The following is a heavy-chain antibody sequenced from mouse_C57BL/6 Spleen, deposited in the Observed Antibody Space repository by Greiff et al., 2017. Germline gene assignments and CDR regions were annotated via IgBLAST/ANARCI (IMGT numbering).Heavy chain of an antibody. D-gene: IGHD2-3*01. CDR3: ARRDDGYHWYFDV. V-gene: IGHV1-69*01. CDR2: IDPSDSYP. CDR1: GYTFTSYW. Sequence: QVQLQQSGAELVMPGASVKLSCKASGYTFTSYWMHWVKQRPGQGLEWIGEIDPSDSYPNYNQKFKGKSTLTVDKSSSPAYMQISSRTSEDAAVYYCARRDDGYHWYFDVWGTGTTVTVSS. J-gene: IGHJ1*03.